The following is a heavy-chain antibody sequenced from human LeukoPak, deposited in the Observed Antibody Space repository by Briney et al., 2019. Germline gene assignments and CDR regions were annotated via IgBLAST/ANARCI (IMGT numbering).Heavy chain of an antibody. CDR2: ISVRGDGT. CDR1: GFTFSTYA. CDR3: AKARGFAVVTAIDS. D-gene: IGHD2-21*02. V-gene: IGHV3-23*01. J-gene: IGHJ4*02. Sequence: GGSLRLSCAASGFTFSTYAMNWVRQAPGKGLEWVSVISVRGDGTFYADSVKGRFSISRDTSESTLSLQMNSLRAEDTAVYYCAKARGFAVVTAIDSWGQGTLVTVSS.